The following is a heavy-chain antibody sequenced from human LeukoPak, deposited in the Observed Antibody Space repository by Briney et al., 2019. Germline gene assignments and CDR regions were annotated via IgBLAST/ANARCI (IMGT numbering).Heavy chain of an antibody. CDR3: ASKQGDY. V-gene: IGHV3-7*01. Sequence: GGSLRLSCEASGFTFNSYWMIWVRPAPGKGLEWVANINPDGSGKYYVDSVKGRFTISRDNAKKSLYLQMNSLRAEDTAVYYCASKQGDYWGQGTLVTVSS. CDR2: INPDGSGK. CDR1: GFTFNSYW. J-gene: IGHJ4*02.